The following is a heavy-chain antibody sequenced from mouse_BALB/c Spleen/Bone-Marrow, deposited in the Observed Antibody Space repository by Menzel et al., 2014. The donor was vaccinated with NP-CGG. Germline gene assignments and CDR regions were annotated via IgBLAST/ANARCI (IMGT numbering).Heavy chain of an antibody. J-gene: IGHJ3*01. D-gene: IGHD2-2*01. CDR1: GVDFSRYW. CDR2: INSDSSTI. CDR3: ARRGGYFAY. Sequence: GVDFSRYWMSWVRQAPGKGLEWIGEINSDSSTINYTPSLKDKSIISRDNAKNTLYLQMSKVRSEDTALYYCARRGGYFAYWGQGTLVTVSA. V-gene: IGHV4-1*02.